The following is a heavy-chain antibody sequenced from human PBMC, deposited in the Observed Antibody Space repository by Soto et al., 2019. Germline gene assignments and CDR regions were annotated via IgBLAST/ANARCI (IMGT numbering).Heavy chain of an antibody. V-gene: IGHV1-69*06. CDR3: ARHEYSSFIDY. J-gene: IGHJ4*02. CDR1: GGTFSSYA. D-gene: IGHD6-6*01. CDR2: IIPIFGTA. Sequence: GASVKVSCKASGGTFSSYAISWVRQAPGQGLEWMGGIIPIFGTANYAQKFQGRVTITADKSTSTAYMELSILRSEDTAVYYCARHEYSSFIDYWGQGTLVTVSS.